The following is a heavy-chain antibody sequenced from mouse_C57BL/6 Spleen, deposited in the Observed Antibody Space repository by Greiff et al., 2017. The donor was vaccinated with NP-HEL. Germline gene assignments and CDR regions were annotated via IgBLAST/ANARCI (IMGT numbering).Heavy chain of an antibody. D-gene: IGHD2-3*01. V-gene: IGHV5-4*03. CDR3: ARGYDGDFDY. CDR1: GFTFSSYA. J-gene: IGHJ2*01. Sequence: DVMLVESGGGLVKPGGSLKLSCAASGFTFSSYAMSWVRQTPEKRLEWVATISDGGSYTYYPDNVKGRFTISRDNAKNNLYLQMSHLKSEDTAMYYCARGYDGDFDYWGQGTTLTVSS. CDR2: ISDGGSYT.